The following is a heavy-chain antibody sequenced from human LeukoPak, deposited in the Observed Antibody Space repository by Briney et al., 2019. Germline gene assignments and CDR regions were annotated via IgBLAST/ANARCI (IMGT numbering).Heavy chain of an antibody. J-gene: IGHJ3*02. CDR3: ARAHYSNYESGAFDI. Sequence: ASVKVSCKASGYTFTSYGISWVRQAPGQGLEWMGWISAYNGNTNYAQKLQGRVTMTTDTSTSTAYMELRSLRSDDTAVYYCARAHYSNYESGAFDIWGQGTMVTVSS. CDR2: ISAYNGNT. D-gene: IGHD4-11*01. V-gene: IGHV1-18*01. CDR1: GYTFTSYG.